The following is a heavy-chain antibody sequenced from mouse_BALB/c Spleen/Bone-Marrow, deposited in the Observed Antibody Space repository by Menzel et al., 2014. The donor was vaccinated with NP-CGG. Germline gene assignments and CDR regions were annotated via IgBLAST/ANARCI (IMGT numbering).Heavy chain of an antibody. J-gene: IGHJ3*01. V-gene: IGHV1-9*01. CDR1: GYTFSSYW. CDR3: ARERGY. Sequence: VKLMESGAELMKTGDSVKISCKATGYTFSSYWIEWVKQRPGHGLEWIGELLPGSGSTNYTEKFKGKATFTADTSSNSAYMQLSSLTSEDFAVYYCARERGYWGQGTLVTVSA. CDR2: LLPGSGST.